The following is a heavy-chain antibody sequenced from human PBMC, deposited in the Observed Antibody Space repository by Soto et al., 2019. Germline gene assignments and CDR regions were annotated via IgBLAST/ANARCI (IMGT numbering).Heavy chain of an antibody. V-gene: IGHV1-8*01. Sequence: ASVKVSCKASGWIFTKNDVSRVRQASGREVEWRGWMNPRSGDKVYAQNFQGRLTMTSNIYIDTAYMELSSLRADDTAIYYCARMASFGSLNWFDPWGQGTLVTVSS. D-gene: IGHD2-2*01. CDR3: ARMASFGSLNWFDP. CDR1: GWIFTKND. J-gene: IGHJ5*02. CDR2: MNPRSGDK.